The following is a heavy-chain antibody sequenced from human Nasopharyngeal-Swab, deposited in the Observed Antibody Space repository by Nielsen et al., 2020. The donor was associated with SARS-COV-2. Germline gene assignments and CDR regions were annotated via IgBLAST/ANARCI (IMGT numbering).Heavy chain of an antibody. J-gene: IGHJ6*03. V-gene: IGHV3-21*01. CDR2: ISSSSSYI. CDR3: ARDLGGYMDV. CDR1: GFTFSSYS. D-gene: IGHD3-16*01. Sequence: GESLKISCAASGFTFSSYSMNWVRQAPGKGLEWVSSISSSSSYIYYADSVKGRFTISRDNAKNSLYLQMNSLRAEDTAVYYCARDLGGYMDVWGKGTTVTVSS.